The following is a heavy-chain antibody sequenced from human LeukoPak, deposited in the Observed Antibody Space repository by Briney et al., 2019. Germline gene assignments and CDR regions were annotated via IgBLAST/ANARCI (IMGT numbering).Heavy chain of an antibody. CDR3: ARTSDTSGRLYWYFDL. Sequence: GGSLRLSCAASGFTFSSYNMNWVRQAPGKGLEWVSSITSGSSYIYYADSVKGRFTISRDNAKNSLYLQMNSLRAEDTAVYYCARTSDTSGRLYWYFDLWGRGTLVTVSS. D-gene: IGHD3-22*01. V-gene: IGHV3-21*01. CDR2: ITSGSSYI. J-gene: IGHJ2*01. CDR1: GFTFSSYN.